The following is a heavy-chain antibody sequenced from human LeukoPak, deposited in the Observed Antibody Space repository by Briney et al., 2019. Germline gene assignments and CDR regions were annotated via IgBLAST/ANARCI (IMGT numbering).Heavy chain of an antibody. V-gene: IGHV4-39*07. CDR1: GGSITSSSYY. Sequence: PSETLSLTCTVSGGSITSSSYYWGWIRQPPGKGLQWIGSFYYSGSTYYNPSLKSRVTIYVDTSKNQFSLKLSSVTAADTAVYYCARVDRYGKDAFDIWGQGTMVTVSS. D-gene: IGHD3-22*01. J-gene: IGHJ3*02. CDR3: ARVDRYGKDAFDI. CDR2: FYYSGST.